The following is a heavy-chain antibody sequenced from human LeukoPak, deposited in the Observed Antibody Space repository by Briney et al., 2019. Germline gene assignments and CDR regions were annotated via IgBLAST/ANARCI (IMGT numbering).Heavy chain of an antibody. Sequence: ASVKVSCKVSGYTLTELSMHWVRRAPGKGLEWMGGFDPEDGETIYAQKFQGRVTMTEDTSTDTAYMELSSLRSEDTAVYYCATVFRGVIIRWFDPWGQGTLVTVSS. CDR1: GYTLTELS. V-gene: IGHV1-24*01. D-gene: IGHD3-10*01. CDR3: ATVFRGVIIRWFDP. CDR2: FDPEDGET. J-gene: IGHJ5*02.